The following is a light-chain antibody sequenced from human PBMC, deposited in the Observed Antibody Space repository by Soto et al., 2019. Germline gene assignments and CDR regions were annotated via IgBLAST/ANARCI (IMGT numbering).Light chain of an antibody. J-gene: IGLJ3*02. Sequence: QSALTQPASVSGSPGQSIAISCTGTSSDIGAYNYVSWYQQHPGKAPKLMIYEVSNRPSGVSDRFSGSKSDNTASLTTSGLQAEDEADYYCSSFATTSTLLFGGGTKLTVL. CDR1: SSDIGAYNY. V-gene: IGLV2-14*01. CDR2: EVS. CDR3: SSFATTSTLL.